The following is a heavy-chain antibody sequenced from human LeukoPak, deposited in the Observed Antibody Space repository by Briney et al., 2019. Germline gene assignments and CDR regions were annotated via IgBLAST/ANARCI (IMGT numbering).Heavy chain of an antibody. Sequence: GGSLRLSCAASGFIVGSNYMSWVRQAPGKGLDGVSVIYSGGKTYYADSVKGRFTISRDNSKNTLYLQMNSLRAEDTAVYYCRSMMYWGQGTLVTVSS. CDR2: IYSGGKT. J-gene: IGHJ4*02. CDR1: GFIVGSNY. CDR3: RSMMY. D-gene: IGHD3-22*01. V-gene: IGHV3-53*01.